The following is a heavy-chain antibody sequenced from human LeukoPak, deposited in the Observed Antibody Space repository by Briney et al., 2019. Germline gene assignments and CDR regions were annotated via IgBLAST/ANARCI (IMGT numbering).Heavy chain of an antibody. D-gene: IGHD6-19*01. CDR2: ISYDGSNK. CDR3: AKDRYSSGWSYFDY. J-gene: IGHJ4*02. CDR1: GFTFSSYG. V-gene: IGHV3-30*18. Sequence: PGGSLRLSCAASGFTFSSYGMHWVRQAPGKGLEWVAVISYDGSNKYYADSVKGRFTISRDNSKNTLYLQMNSLRAEDTAVYYCAKDRYSSGWSYFDYWGQGTLVTVSS.